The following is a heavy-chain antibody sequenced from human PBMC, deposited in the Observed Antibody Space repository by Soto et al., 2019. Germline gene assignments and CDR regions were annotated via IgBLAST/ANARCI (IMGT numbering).Heavy chain of an antibody. CDR1: GGSFTSNNW. Sequence: QVQLQESGPGLVKPSGTLSLTCAVSGGSFTSNNWWTWVRQPPGQGLEWIGEIYRTGSTNYNPSLKSRVTISLGKSGNQFSLKVTSLTAADTAVYYCASRDPGTSVDYWGQGTLVTVSS. V-gene: IGHV4-4*02. J-gene: IGHJ4*02. CDR3: ASRDPGTSVDY. CDR2: IYRTGST. D-gene: IGHD1-7*01.